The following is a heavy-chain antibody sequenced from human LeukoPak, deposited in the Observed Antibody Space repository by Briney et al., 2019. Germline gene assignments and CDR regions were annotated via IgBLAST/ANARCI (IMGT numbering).Heavy chain of an antibody. Sequence: SETLSLTCTVSGGSLSSNYWSWIRQPPGKGLEWIGYIYYSGYTNYNPSLKSRVTMSVDTSKNQFSLKLTSVTAADTAVYYCATLRYCSGGSCFPKYFQHWGQGTLVTVSS. CDR2: IYYSGYT. CDR3: ATLRYCSGGSCFPKYFQH. D-gene: IGHD2-15*01. CDR1: GGSLSSNY. V-gene: IGHV4-59*08. J-gene: IGHJ1*01.